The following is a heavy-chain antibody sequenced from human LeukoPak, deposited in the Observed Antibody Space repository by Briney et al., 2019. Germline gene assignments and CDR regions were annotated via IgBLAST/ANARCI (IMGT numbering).Heavy chain of an antibody. Sequence: KSSETLSLTCTVSGGSISDYNWSWVRQPAGKGLEWIGRIYSPGTNYNYNPSLKSRVTISIDTSKNQFSLKLTSVTAADTAVYYCARGIGTSYDSSRDAFDIWGQGTMVTVSS. V-gene: IGHV4-4*07. J-gene: IGHJ3*02. CDR2: IYSPGTNY. CDR1: GGSISDYN. D-gene: IGHD3-22*01. CDR3: ARGIGTSYDSSRDAFDI.